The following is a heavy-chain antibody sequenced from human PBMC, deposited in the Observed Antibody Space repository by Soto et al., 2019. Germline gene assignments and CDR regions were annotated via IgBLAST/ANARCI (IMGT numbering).Heavy chain of an antibody. CDR1: GFTFSSYS. Sequence: GGSLRLSCAASGFTFSSYSMNWVRQAPGKGLEWVSSISSSSSYIYYADSVKGRFTISRDNAKNSPYLQMNSLRAEDTAVYYCAREDDRGLVAADAFDIWGQGTMVTVSS. J-gene: IGHJ3*02. V-gene: IGHV3-21*01. D-gene: IGHD5-12*01. CDR2: ISSSSSYI. CDR3: AREDDRGLVAADAFDI.